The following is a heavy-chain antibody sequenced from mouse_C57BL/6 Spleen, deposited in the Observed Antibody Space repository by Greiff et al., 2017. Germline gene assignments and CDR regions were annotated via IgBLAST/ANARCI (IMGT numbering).Heavy chain of an antibody. D-gene: IGHD2-4*01. J-gene: IGHJ1*03. Sequence: VQLQQSGAELVRPGTSVKVSCKASGYAFTNYLIEWVKQRPGQGLEWIGVINPGSGGTNYNEKFKGKATLTADKSSSTAYMQLSSLTSEDSAVYVCAREGGMIRYWYFDVWGTGTTVTVSS. CDR2: INPGSGGT. V-gene: IGHV1-54*01. CDR1: GYAFTNYL. CDR3: AREGGMIRYWYFDV.